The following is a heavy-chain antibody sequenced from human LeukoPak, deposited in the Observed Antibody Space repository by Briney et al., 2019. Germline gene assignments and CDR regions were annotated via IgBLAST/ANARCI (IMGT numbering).Heavy chain of an antibody. CDR2: LYTGGTT. Sequence: GGSLRLSCTASGFTVSSNYMTWVRQAPGKGLEWVSVLYTGGTTYYADSVKGRSTISRDNSKNTVYFDMNSLGADDTTVYYCAREEVPAAHFDYWGQGTLVTVSS. V-gene: IGHV3-66*01. CDR1: GFTVSSNY. CDR3: AREEVPAAHFDY. J-gene: IGHJ4*02. D-gene: IGHD2-2*01.